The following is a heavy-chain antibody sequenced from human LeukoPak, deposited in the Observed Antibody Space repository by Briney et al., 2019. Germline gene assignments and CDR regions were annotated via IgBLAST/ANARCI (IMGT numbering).Heavy chain of an antibody. Sequence: GASVKVSCKASRYTFTDYWLHWVRQAPGQGLEWMGWINPNSGGTDYAQKFQGRVTMTRDTSVSTAYMELSRLRSDDTAVYYCARGYGSGATIDYWGQGTLVTVSS. D-gene: IGHD1-26*01. J-gene: IGHJ4*02. CDR2: INPNSGGT. CDR1: RYTFTDYW. V-gene: IGHV1-2*02. CDR3: ARGYGSGATIDY.